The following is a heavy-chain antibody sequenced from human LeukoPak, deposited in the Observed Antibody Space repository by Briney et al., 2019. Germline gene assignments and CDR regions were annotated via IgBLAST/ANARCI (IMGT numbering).Heavy chain of an antibody. D-gene: IGHD5-18*01. V-gene: IGHV3-7*01. J-gene: IGHJ6*03. Sequence: PGGSLRLSCAASGFTFSSYWMTWVRQAPGKGLEWVANIKQDGSEKYYVDSVKGRSTISRDNAKNSLYLQMNSLRAEDTAVYYCARDGGYTYGIYYYYCMDVWGKGTTVTVSS. CDR1: GFTFSSYW. CDR2: IKQDGSEK. CDR3: ARDGGYTYGIYYYYCMDV.